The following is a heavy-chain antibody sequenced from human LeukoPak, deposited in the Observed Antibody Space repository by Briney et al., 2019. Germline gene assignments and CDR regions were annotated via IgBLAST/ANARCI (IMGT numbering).Heavy chain of an antibody. CDR1: RYTFNQYG. J-gene: IGHJ6*03. CDR2: ISAYNGNT. V-gene: IGHV1-18*01. Sequence: ASVKVSCKASRYTFNQYGITWARQAPGQELEWMGWISAYNGNTNYAQKLQGRVVMTTDTSTSTAYMELRSLRSDDTAVYYCARRGLSDFYYYYMDVWGKGTTVTLSS. CDR3: ARRGLSDFYYYYMDV. D-gene: IGHD4-17*01.